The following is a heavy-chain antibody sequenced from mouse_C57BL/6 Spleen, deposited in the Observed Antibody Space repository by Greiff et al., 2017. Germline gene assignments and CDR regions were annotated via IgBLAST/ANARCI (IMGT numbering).Heavy chain of an antibody. CDR3: ARYRGGYYDY. CDR1: GYTFTSYW. Sequence: VQLQQPGAELVMPGASVKLSCKASGYTFTSYWMHWVKQRPGQGLEWIGEIDPSDSYTNYNQKFKGKSTLTVDKSSSTAYMQLSSLKSEDSAVYYCARYRGGYYDYWGQGTLVTVSA. CDR2: IDPSDSYT. V-gene: IGHV1-69*01. D-gene: IGHD2-3*01. J-gene: IGHJ3*01.